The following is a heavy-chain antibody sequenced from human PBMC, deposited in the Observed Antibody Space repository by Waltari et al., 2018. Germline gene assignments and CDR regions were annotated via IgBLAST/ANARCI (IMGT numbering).Heavy chain of an antibody. J-gene: IGHJ3*02. CDR2: IYYSGST. D-gene: IGHD6-13*01. CDR1: GGSIRSSSSY. CDR3: VSSSNGAFDI. Sequence: QLQLQESGPGLVKPSETLSLTCTVSGGSIRSSSSYWGWIRHPPGKGLEWIGSIYYSGSTDYNPSLKSRVTISVDTSKNQFSLKLSSVTAADTAVYYCVSSSNGAFDIWGQGTMVTVSS. V-gene: IGHV4-39*01.